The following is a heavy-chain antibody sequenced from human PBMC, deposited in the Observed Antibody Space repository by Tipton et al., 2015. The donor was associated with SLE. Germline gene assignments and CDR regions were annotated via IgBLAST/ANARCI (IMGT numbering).Heavy chain of an antibody. CDR2: LYTSGTT. D-gene: IGHD5-24*01. Sequence: TLSLTCTVSGASISSGSYFWTWIRQPPGKGLEWIGYLYTSGTTKYNPSLQSRVTISVDTPKNQFSLKLNSVTAAGTAVYYCARVGLITPDAFDIWGEGTMVTVSS. J-gene: IGHJ3*02. V-gene: IGHV4-61*09. CDR3: ARVGLITPDAFDI. CDR1: GASISSGSYF.